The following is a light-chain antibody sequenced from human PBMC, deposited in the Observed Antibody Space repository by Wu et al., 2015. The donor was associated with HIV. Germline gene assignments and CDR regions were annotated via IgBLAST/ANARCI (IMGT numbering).Light chain of an antibody. CDR2: DAS. CDR3: QQYNSWPYT. Sequence: EIVLTQSPGTLSLSPGERATLSCRASQRISSNLAWYQQRPGQAPRLLIYDASTRATGFPARFSGSGSGTEFTLTISNMQSEDFAVYYCQQYNSWPYTFGQGTKLDI. J-gene: IGKJ2*01. V-gene: IGKV3-15*01. CDR1: QRISSN.